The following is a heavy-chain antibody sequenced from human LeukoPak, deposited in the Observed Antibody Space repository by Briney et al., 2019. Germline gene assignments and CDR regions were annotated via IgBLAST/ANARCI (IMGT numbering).Heavy chain of an antibody. Sequence: GASVKVSCKASGYTFASFGITWVRQAPGQGLEWMGWINTHNGDTNYAQKLQGRVTMTTDTSTSTAYMELRSLRSDDTAVYCCARDSCISGCSGGEGHAFDIWGQGTMVTVSS. CDR1: GYTFASFG. J-gene: IGHJ3*02. CDR3: ARDSCISGCSGGEGHAFDI. V-gene: IGHV1-18*01. D-gene: IGHD2-15*01. CDR2: INTHNGDT.